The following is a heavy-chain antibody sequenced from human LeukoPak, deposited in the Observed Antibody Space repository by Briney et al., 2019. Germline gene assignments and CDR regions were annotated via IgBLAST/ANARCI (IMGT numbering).Heavy chain of an antibody. V-gene: IGHV3-21*01. J-gene: IGHJ5*02. CDR2: ISSSSSYI. CDR3: ARPGKEWLVINWFDP. Sequence: PGGSLRLSCAASGFTFSSYSMNWVCQAPGKGLEWVSSISSSSSYIYYADSVKGRFTISRDNAKNSLYLQMNSLRAEDTAVYYCARPGKEWLVINWFDPWGQGTLVTVSS. D-gene: IGHD6-19*01. CDR1: GFTFSSYS.